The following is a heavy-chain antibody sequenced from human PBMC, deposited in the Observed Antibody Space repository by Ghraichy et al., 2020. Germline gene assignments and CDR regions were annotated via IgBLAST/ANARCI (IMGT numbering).Heavy chain of an antibody. V-gene: IGHV3-33*01. J-gene: IGHJ6*02. Sequence: GGSLRLSCAASGFTFSSYGMHWVRQAPGKGLEWVAVIWYDGSNKYYADSVKGRFTISRDNSKNTLYLQMNSLRAEDTAVYYCAREGIQKWLVDYYYYGMDVWGQGTTVTVSS. CDR2: IWYDGSNK. D-gene: IGHD5-18*01. CDR3: AREGIQKWLVDYYYYGMDV. CDR1: GFTFSSYG.